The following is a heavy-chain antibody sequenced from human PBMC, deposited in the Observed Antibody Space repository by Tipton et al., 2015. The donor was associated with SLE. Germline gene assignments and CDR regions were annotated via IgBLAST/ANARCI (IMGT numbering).Heavy chain of an antibody. CDR1: GGSISSSSYY. J-gene: IGHJ4*02. CDR3: ARGRSHSSSYLDY. CDR2: IYYSGST. D-gene: IGHD6-13*01. Sequence: GLVKPSETLSLTCTVSGGSISSSSYYWGWIRQPPGKGLEWIGSIYYSGSTYYNPSLKSRVTISVDTSKNQFSLKLSSVTAADTAVYYCARGRSHSSSYLDYWGQGTLVTVSS. V-gene: IGHV4-39*01.